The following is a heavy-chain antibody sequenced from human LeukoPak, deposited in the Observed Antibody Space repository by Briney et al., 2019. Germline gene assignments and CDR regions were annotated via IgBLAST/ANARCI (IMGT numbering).Heavy chain of an antibody. V-gene: IGHV4-39*01. Sequence: SETLSLTCTVSGGSISSSSYYWGWIRQPPGKGLEWIGSIYYSGSTYYNPSFKSRVTISVDTSKNQFSLKLSSVTAADTAVYYCARLMTEARYCSSTSCYPFDYWGQGTLVTVSS. CDR2: IYYSGST. CDR3: ARLMTEARYCSSTSCYPFDY. J-gene: IGHJ4*02. CDR1: GGSISSSSYY. D-gene: IGHD2-2*01.